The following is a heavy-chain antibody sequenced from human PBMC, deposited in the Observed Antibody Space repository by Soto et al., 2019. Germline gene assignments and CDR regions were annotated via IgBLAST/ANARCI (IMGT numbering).Heavy chain of an antibody. CDR3: AFLETALYFDF. CDR2: IDPSNSYT. Sequence: PGESLKISCKGSGYRFTSYWISWVRQMPGKGLAWMGRIDPSNSYTHYNPSFHGHFTISADNSISTAYLQWSNLRGSDTAIYYCAFLETALYFDFGGQGSLVTVS. V-gene: IGHV5-10-1*01. CDR1: GYRFTSYW. J-gene: IGHJ4*02. D-gene: IGHD5-18*01.